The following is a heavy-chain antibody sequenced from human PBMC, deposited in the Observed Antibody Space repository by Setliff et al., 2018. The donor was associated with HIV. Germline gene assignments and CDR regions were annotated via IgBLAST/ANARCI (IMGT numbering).Heavy chain of an antibody. J-gene: IGHJ4*02. CDR2: INTFTGTP. Sequence: ASVKVSCKTSGYNFENYAINWVRQAPGQGLEWMGWINTFTGTPTYAQGFTGRFVFSLDTSVSTASLHIISLKAEDTAVYYCARGVSSSWYLKVGYYFDYWGQGTLVTVSS. V-gene: IGHV7-4-1*02. D-gene: IGHD6-13*01. CDR3: ARGVSSSWYLKVGYYFDY. CDR1: GYNFENYA.